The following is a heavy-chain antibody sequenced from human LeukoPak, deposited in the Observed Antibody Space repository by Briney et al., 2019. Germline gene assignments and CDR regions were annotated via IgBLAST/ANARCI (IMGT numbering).Heavy chain of an antibody. CDR1: GFTFSNYW. CDR2: INHDGSEM. J-gene: IGHJ2*01. V-gene: IGHV3-7*01. CDR3: ARDQGSMIVCRRSNWYFDL. D-gene: IGHD3-22*01. Sequence: GGSLRLSCAASGFTFSNYWMSWVRQAPGKGLEWLANINHDGSEMYYVDSVKGRFTISRDNGKDSLYLQINSLRADDTAVYYCARDQGSMIVCRRSNWYFDLWGRGTLVTVSS.